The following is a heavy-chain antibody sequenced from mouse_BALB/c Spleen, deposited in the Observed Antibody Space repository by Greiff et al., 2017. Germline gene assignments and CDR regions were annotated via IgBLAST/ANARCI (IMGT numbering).Heavy chain of an antibody. CDR2: INSNGGRT. Sequence: EVQLVESGGGLVQPGGSLKLSCAASGFTFSSYGMSWVRQTPDKRLELVATINSNGGRTYYPDSVKGRFTISRDNAKNTLYLQMSSLKSEDTAMYYCARDLKGYAMDYWGQGTSVTVSS. CDR3: ARDLKGYAMDY. V-gene: IGHV5-6-3*01. CDR1: GFTFSSYG. J-gene: IGHJ4*01.